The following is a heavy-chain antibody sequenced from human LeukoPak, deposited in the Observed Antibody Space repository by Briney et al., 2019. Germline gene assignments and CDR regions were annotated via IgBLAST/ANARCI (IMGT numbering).Heavy chain of an antibody. CDR2: ISSSSSFM. CDR3: VRVDHSLGKTYFDY. V-gene: IGHV3-21*01. Sequence: SLRLSCTVSGFTFSSYSLNWVRQAPGKGLEWVSSISSSSSFMYYADSVKGRFTISRDNAKNALSLQMNGLRAEDTAVYYCVRVDHSLGKTYFDYWGQGTLVIVSS. D-gene: IGHD2-21*01. CDR1: GFTFSSYS. J-gene: IGHJ4*02.